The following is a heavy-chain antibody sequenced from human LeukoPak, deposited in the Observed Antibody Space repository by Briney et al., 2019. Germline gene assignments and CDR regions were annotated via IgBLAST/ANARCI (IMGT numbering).Heavy chain of an antibody. CDR1: GFSFSDHY. V-gene: IGHV3-11*01. CDR3: ARTARLLDY. Sequence: PGGSLRLSCAASGFSFSDHYMTWIRQAPGKGLEWLSYISNSGGTTNYADSAKGRFTVSRDNAKNSLFLQMNSLRAEDTAVYYCARTARLLDYWGQGTLVTVSS. CDR2: ISNSGGTT. D-gene: IGHD2-21*02. J-gene: IGHJ4*02.